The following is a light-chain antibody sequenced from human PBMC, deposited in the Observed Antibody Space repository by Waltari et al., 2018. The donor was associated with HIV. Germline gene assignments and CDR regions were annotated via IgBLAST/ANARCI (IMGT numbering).Light chain of an antibody. CDR3: SSYTSSSSYV. J-gene: IGLJ1*01. CDR2: DVS. V-gene: IGLV2-14*01. CDR1: SSDVGGYNY. Sequence: QSALTQPASVSGSPGQSITISCTGTSSDVGGYNYVSWYQQHPGKAPKLLIYDVSNLPSGVSNRFSGSKSGNTASLTISGLQADDEADYYCSSYTSSSSYVFGTGTKVTVL.